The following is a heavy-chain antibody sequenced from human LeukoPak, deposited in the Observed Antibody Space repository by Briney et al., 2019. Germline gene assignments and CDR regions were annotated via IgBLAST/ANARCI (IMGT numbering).Heavy chain of an antibody. Sequence: NPGGSLRLSCAASGFTFSSYSMNWVRHAPGKGLEWVSYISGSSSTIYYADSVKGRFTISRDNAKNSLYLQMKSLRDDDTAVYYCAREVAGFDYWGQGTLVTVSS. D-gene: IGHD6-19*01. CDR1: GFTFSSYS. CDR2: ISGSSSTI. V-gene: IGHV3-48*02. CDR3: AREVAGFDY. J-gene: IGHJ4*02.